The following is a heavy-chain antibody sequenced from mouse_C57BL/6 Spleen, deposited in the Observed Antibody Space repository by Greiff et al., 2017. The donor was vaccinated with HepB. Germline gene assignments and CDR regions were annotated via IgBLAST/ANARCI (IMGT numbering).Heavy chain of an antibody. J-gene: IGHJ3*01. V-gene: IGHV1-80*01. CDR2: IYPGDGDT. CDR3: ARRGYYDYDLAY. CDR1: GYAFSSYW. D-gene: IGHD2-4*01. Sequence: VQVVESGAELVKPGASVKISCKASGYAFSSYWMNWVKQRPGKGLEWIGQIYPGDGDTNYNGKFKGKATLTADKSSSTAYMQLSSLTSEDSAVYFCARRGYYDYDLAYWGQGTLVTVSA.